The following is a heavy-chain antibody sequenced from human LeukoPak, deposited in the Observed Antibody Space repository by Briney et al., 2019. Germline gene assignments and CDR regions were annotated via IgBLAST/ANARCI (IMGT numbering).Heavy chain of an antibody. CDR2: IYTSGST. CDR3: ARGAAAVY. Sequence: SQTLSLTCTVSGGSISSGSYYWSWIPQPAGKGLEWIGRIYTSGSTNYNPSLKSRVTTSVNTSKNQFSLRLSSVTAADTALYYCARGAAAVYWGQGTLVTVSS. J-gene: IGHJ4*02. V-gene: IGHV4-61*02. CDR1: GGSISSGSYY. D-gene: IGHD6-13*01.